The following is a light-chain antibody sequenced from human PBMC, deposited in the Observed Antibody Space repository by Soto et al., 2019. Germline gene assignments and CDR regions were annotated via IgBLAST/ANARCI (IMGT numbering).Light chain of an antibody. Sequence: QSVLTQPPSVSAPPGQKVTISCSGSSSNIGSNYVSWYQQLPGSAPKLLIYDNNKRPSGIPDRFSGSKSGTSATLGITGLQTGDEADYYCGTWDSSLSAGVFGGGTKVTVL. J-gene: IGLJ3*02. CDR1: SSNIGSNY. V-gene: IGLV1-51*01. CDR3: GTWDSSLSAGV. CDR2: DNN.